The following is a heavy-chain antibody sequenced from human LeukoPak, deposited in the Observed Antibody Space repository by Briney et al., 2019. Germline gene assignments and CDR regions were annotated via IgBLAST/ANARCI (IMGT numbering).Heavy chain of an antibody. CDR1: GFSFSTSRVG. D-gene: IGHD6-25*01. CDR2: IYWDDDK. V-gene: IGHV2-5*02. CDR3: AHKARIGAQFDY. J-gene: IGHJ4*02. Sequence: SGPTLVNPTQPLTLTCTFSGFSFSTSRVGVGWIRQPPVEALEWLAHIYWDDDKRYSPSLKSRLTIAKVTFKNQVVLTMTNMDPVDTATYYCAHKARIGAQFDYWGQGTLVTVSS.